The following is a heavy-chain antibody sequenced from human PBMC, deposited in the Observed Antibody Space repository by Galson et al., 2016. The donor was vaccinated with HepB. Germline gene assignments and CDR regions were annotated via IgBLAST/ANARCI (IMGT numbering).Heavy chain of an antibody. D-gene: IGHD7-27*01. J-gene: IGHJ5*02. CDR1: GVTVTNSW. Sequence: QSGAEVKKPGESLRISCHLSGVTVTNSWISWVRQVPGKGLEWMGRVDATNSYTFYSPSFQGHVTISADKSINTAYLQWSSLKPSDTAIYFCAETVLTAVGDLFDPWGQGTLVTVSS. CDR3: AETVLTAVGDLFDP. CDR2: VDATNSYT. V-gene: IGHV5-10-1*01.